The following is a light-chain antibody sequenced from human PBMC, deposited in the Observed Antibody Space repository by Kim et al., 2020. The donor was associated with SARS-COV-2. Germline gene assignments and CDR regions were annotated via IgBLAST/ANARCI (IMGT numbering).Light chain of an antibody. V-gene: IGKV1-5*03. J-gene: IGKJ2*01. CDR1: QNINYG. CDR3: QHYHSVPYT. CDR2: KAS. Sequence: DIQMTQSPSTLSASIGDRVAISCRASQNINYGLAWYQQKPGRAPKLLIYKASSLETDVPSRFSGSGFGTAFTLTIQGLQPDDFATYYCQHYHSVPYTFGQGTKVDIK.